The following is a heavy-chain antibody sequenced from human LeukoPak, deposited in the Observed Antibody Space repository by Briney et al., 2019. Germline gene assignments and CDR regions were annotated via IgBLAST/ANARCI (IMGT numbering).Heavy chain of an antibody. V-gene: IGHV1-18*01. D-gene: IGHD3/OR15-3a*01. Sequence: ASVKVSCKASGYTFTSYGISWVRQAPGQGLEWMGWISAYNGNTNYAQKLQGRVTMTTDTSTSTAYMELRSLRSDDTAVYYCARFERWTGTVYLDYWGQGTLATVSS. CDR1: GYTFTSYG. CDR3: ARFERWTGTVYLDY. CDR2: ISAYNGNT. J-gene: IGHJ4*02.